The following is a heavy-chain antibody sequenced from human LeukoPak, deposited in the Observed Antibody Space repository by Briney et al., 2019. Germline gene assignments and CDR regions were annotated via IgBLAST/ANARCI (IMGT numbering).Heavy chain of an antibody. V-gene: IGHV3-21*01. Sequence: GGSLRLSCAASGFTFSSYSMNWVRQAPGKGLEWVSSISSSSSYIYYADSVKGRFTISRDNAKNSLYLQMNSLRAEDTAVYYCASAVLEGPAAIGDDAFDIWGQGTMVTVSS. J-gene: IGHJ3*02. CDR1: GFTFSSYS. D-gene: IGHD2-2*01. CDR3: ASAVLEGPAAIGDDAFDI. CDR2: ISSSSSYI.